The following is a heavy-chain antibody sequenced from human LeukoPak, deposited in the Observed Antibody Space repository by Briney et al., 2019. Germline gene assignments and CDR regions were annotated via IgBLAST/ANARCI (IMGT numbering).Heavy chain of an antibody. CDR3: ASGVSRLYDSSGPDY. D-gene: IGHD3-22*01. J-gene: IGHJ4*02. CDR1: GYTFTSYG. Sequence: ASVKVSCKASGYTFTSYGISWVRQAPGQGLEWMGWISAYNGNTNYAQKLQGRVTMTTDTSTSTAYMELRSLRSDDTAVYYSASGVSRLYDSSGPDYWGQGTLVSVSS. CDR2: ISAYNGNT. V-gene: IGHV1-18*01.